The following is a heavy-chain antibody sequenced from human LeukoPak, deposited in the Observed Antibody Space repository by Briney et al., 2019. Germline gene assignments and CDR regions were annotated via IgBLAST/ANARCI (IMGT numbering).Heavy chain of an antibody. D-gene: IGHD2/OR15-2a*01. CDR1: GGSISSSSYY. V-gene: IGHV4-39*01. J-gene: IGHJ4*02. CDR3: ARNISVADSYSFDY. Sequence: KPSETLSLTCTVSGGSISSSSYYWGWIRQPPWKGLEWIGSIYYSGDTYYNPSLKSRRVTISVDTSTNQFSLKLSSVTAADTAVYYCARNISVADSYSFDYWGQGTLVTVSS. CDR2: IYYSGDT.